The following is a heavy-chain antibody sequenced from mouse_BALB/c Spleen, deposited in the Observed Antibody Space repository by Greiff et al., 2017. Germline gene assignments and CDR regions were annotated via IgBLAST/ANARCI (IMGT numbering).Heavy chain of an antibody. D-gene: IGHD2-3*01. J-gene: IGHJ3*01. Sequence: EVQVVESGGGLVKPGGSLKLSCAASGFTFSSYAMSWVRQTPEKRLEWVASISSGGSTYYPDSVKGRFTISRDNARNILYLQMSSLRSEDTAMYYCARGDDGYWFAYWGQGTLVTVSA. V-gene: IGHV5-6-5*01. CDR2: ISSGGST. CDR3: ARGDDGYWFAY. CDR1: GFTFSSYA.